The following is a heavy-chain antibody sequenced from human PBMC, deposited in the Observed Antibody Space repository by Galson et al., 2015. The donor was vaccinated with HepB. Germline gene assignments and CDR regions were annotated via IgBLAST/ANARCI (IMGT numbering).Heavy chain of an antibody. CDR3: ANPIRNWNVRL. D-gene: IGHD1-1*01. CDR1: GFSVGYHF. Sequence: SLRLSCAASGFSVGYHFMTWVRQAPGKGLEWVSTISGSGGTTYYADSVKGRFTISRDNSKNTLYLEINSLRAEDTAVYYCANPIRNWNVRLWGQGTLVTVSS. CDR2: ISGSGGTT. V-gene: IGHV3-23*01. J-gene: IGHJ4*02.